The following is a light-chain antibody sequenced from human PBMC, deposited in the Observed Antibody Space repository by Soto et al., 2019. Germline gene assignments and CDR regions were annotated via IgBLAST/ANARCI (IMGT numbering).Light chain of an antibody. CDR3: AAWDDSLNGYV. V-gene: IGLV1-40*01. Sequence: QSVLTQPPSVSGAPGQRVTISCTGSSSNIGAGYHVHWYQQLPGTAPKLLMYSNNQRPSGVPDRFSGSKSGTSASLAISGLQSADEADYYCAAWDDSLNGYVFGTGTKLTVL. CDR1: SSNIGAGYH. J-gene: IGLJ1*01. CDR2: SNN.